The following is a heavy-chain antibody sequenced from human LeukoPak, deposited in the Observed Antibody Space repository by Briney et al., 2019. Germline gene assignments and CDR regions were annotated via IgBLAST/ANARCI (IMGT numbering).Heavy chain of an antibody. CDR3: ARGPIVATTPFIDY. Sequence: PGGSLRLSCAASGFTFKTYDMSWVRQAPGKGLEWISYISTGGSSKYYADSVKGRFTISRDNAKNPLYLKMNSLRAEETAVYYCARGPIVATTPFIDYWGQGTLVTVSS. CDR2: ISTGGSSK. D-gene: IGHD5-12*01. V-gene: IGHV3-48*03. J-gene: IGHJ4*02. CDR1: GFTFKTYD.